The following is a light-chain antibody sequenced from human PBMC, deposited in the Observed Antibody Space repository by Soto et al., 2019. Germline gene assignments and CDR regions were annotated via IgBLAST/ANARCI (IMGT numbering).Light chain of an antibody. CDR2: RTS. J-gene: IGKJ4*01. CDR3: QQYNNWPPKVT. V-gene: IGKV3-15*01. CDR1: QSISSN. Sequence: EIVMTQSPATLSVSPGERATLSCRASQSISSNLAWYQQKPGQAPRLLMFRTSSRATGFPARFSGSGSGTEFNLTISSLQSEDFAVYYCQQYNNWPPKVTFGGGTKVDIK.